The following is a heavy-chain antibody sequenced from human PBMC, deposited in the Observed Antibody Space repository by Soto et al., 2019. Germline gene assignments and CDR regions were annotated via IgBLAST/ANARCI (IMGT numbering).Heavy chain of an antibody. CDR3: THTLRWLYFDL. V-gene: IGHV2-5*02. CDR2: IYWDDSE. D-gene: IGHD3-22*01. J-gene: IGHJ2*01. Sequence: QITLKESGPTLVKPTQTLTLTCTFSGFSLTTSGVGVGWIRQPPGKALEWLALIYWDDSERYSPSLKSRLTITKDTSKNQVVLTLTNMDPVDTATYYCTHTLRWLYFDLWGRGTLDSVSS. CDR1: GFSLTTSGVG.